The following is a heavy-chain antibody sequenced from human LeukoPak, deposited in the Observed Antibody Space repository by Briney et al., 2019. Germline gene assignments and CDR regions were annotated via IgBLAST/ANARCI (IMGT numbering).Heavy chain of an antibody. CDR2: IFPSDSDT. CDR3: ARALGSRNYMTFDY. J-gene: IGHJ4*02. CDR1: GYNFTTHW. D-gene: IGHD3-10*01. V-gene: IGHV5-51*01. Sequence: GESLKISCKGSGYNFTTHWIGWVRQMPGKGLQWMGIIFPSDSDTSYSPSFQGQITISADRSISTAYLHLSSLKASDTAMYYCARALGSRNYMTFDYWGQGTLVTVSS.